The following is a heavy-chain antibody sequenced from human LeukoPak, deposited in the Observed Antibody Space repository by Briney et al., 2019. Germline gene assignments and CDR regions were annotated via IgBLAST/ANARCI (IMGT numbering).Heavy chain of an antibody. Sequence: PSETLSLTCAVYGGSFSGYYWSWIRQPPGKGLEWVSGISGSGGSTYYADSVKGRFTISRDNSKNTLYLQMNSLRAEDTAVYYCAKDTYDSSGYYVYWGQGTLVTVSS. CDR1: GGSFSGYY. CDR2: ISGSGGST. D-gene: IGHD3-22*01. V-gene: IGHV3-23*01. CDR3: AKDTYDSSGYYVY. J-gene: IGHJ4*02.